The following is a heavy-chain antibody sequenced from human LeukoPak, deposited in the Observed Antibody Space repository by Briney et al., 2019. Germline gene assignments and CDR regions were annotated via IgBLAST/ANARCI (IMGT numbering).Heavy chain of an antibody. J-gene: IGHJ4*02. CDR2: ISSSGSTI. CDR3: ARGGYSYGLFDY. V-gene: IGHV3-48*03. D-gene: IGHD5-18*01. CDR1: GFTFSSYE. Sequence: GGSLRLSCAASGFTFSSYEMNWVRQARGKGLEWVSYISSSGSTIYYADSVKGRFTISRDNAKNSLYLQMNSLRAEDTAVYYCARGGYSYGLFDYWGQGTLVTVSS.